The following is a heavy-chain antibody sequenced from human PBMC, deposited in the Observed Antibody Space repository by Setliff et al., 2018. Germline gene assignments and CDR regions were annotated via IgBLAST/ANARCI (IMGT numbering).Heavy chain of an antibody. CDR1: GFSFSDPY. V-gene: IGHV3-43*01. CDR3: TKDRSDSGYAGFDY. J-gene: IGHJ4*02. D-gene: IGHD5-12*01. Sequence: PGGSLRLSCAASGFSFSDPYMSWVRQAPGKGLEWVSFISWDGSSTSYADSVTGRFTISRDNSKVSLFLEMNSLTTEDTALYYCTKDRSDSGYAGFDYWGQGSQVTVSS. CDR2: ISWDGSST.